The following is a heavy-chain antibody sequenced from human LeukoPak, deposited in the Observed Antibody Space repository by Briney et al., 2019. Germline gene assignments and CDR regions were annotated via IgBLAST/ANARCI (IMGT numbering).Heavy chain of an antibody. Sequence: ASVKVSCKVSGYTPTELSMHWVRQAPGKGLEWMGGFDPEDGETIYAQKFQGRVTMTEDTSTDTAYMELSSLRSEDTAVYYCATEPYSSGYPRDSKPSYTFDYWGQGTLVTVSS. D-gene: IGHD3-22*01. CDR2: FDPEDGET. J-gene: IGHJ4*02. CDR1: GYTPTELS. V-gene: IGHV1-24*01. CDR3: ATEPYSSGYPRDSKPSYTFDY.